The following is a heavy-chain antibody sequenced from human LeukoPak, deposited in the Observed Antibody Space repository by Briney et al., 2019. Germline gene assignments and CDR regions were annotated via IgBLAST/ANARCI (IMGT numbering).Heavy chain of an antibody. CDR1: GGSISSGSYY. V-gene: IGHV4-61*02. D-gene: IGHD6-19*01. J-gene: IGHJ5*02. CDR2: IYTSGST. CDR3: ARGAIAVAGNWFDP. Sequence: PSETLSLTCTVSGGSISSGSYYWSWIRQPAGKGLEWIGRIYTSGSTNYNPSLKSRVTISVDTSKNQFSLKLSSVTAADTAVYYCARGAIAVAGNWFDPWGQGTLVTVSS.